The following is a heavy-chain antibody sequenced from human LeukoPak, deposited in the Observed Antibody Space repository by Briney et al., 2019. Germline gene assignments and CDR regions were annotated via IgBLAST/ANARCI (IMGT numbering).Heavy chain of an antibody. CDR1: GGSISSSSYY. Sequence: SETLSLTCTVSGGSISSSSYYWGWIRQPPGKGLEWIGSIYYSGSTYYNPSLKSRVTISVDTSKNQFSLKLSSVTAADTAVYYCARDITIFGVVTPFMDVWGKGTTVTVSS. D-gene: IGHD3-3*01. V-gene: IGHV4-39*07. CDR2: IYYSGST. J-gene: IGHJ6*03. CDR3: ARDITIFGVVTPFMDV.